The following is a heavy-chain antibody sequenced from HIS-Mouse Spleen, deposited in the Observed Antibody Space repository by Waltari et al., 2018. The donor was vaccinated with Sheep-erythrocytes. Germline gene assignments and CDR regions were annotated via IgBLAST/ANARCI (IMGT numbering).Heavy chain of an antibody. Sequence: QVQLQESGPGLVKPSETLSLTCTVSGGSISSYYWSWIRQPPGKGLEWIGYIYYSGRTNTNPTLKSRVTISVDTSKSQFSLKLSSVTAADTAVYYCARISSRDYYDSSGYYYSDAFDIWGQGTMVTVSS. J-gene: IGHJ3*02. D-gene: IGHD3-22*01. CDR3: ARISSRDYYDSSGYYYSDAFDI. CDR2: IYYSGRT. V-gene: IGHV4-59*08. CDR1: GGSISSYY.